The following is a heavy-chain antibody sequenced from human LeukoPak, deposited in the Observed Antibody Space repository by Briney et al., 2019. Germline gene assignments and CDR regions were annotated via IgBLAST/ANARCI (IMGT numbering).Heavy chain of an antibody. CDR3: ARGGYCSSTSCYGDFDY. J-gene: IGHJ4*02. CDR1: GGSFSGYY. CDR2: INHSGST. V-gene: IGHV4-34*01. Sequence: SETLSLTCAVYGGSFSGYYWSWIRQPPGKGLEWIGEINHSGSTNYNPSLKSRVTISVDTSKDQFSLKLSSVTAADTAVYYCARGGYCSSTSCYGDFDYWGQGTLVTVSS. D-gene: IGHD2-2*01.